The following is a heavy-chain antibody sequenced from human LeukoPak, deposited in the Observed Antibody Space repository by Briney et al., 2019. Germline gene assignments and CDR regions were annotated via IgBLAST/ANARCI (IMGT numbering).Heavy chain of an antibody. CDR3: ARVGSSWYLPPYYFDY. CDR1: GFTFSSYW. J-gene: IGHJ4*02. V-gene: IGHV3-7*01. D-gene: IGHD6-13*01. CDR2: IKQDGSEK. Sequence: GGSLRLSCAAPGFTFSSYWMSWVRQAPGKGLEWVANIKQDGSEKYYVDSVKGRFTISRDNAKNSLYLQMNSLRAEDTAVYYCARVGSSWYLPPYYFDYWGQGTLVTVSS.